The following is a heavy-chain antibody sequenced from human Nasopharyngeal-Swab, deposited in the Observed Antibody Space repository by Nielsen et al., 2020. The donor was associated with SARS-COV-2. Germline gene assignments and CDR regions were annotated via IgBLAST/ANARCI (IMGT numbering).Heavy chain of an antibody. V-gene: IGHV1-18*01. CDR2: ISAYNGNT. CDR3: AVTTVTTSSYYYYYGMDV. D-gene: IGHD4-11*01. CDR1: GYTFTSYG. Sequence: ASVKVSCNASGYTFTSYGISWVRQAPGQGLEWMGWISAYNGNTNYAQKLQGRVTMTTDTSTSTAYMELRSLRSDDTAVYYCAVTTVTTSSYYYYYGMDVWGQGTTVTVSS. J-gene: IGHJ6*02.